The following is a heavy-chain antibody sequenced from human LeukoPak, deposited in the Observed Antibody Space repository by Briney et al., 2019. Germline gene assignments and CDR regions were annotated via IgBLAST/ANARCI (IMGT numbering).Heavy chain of an antibody. CDR1: GYTFTSYD. Sequence: GASVKVSCKPSGYTFTSYDINWVRQSTGQGLEWMGWMNPNSGNTGYAQKCQGRVTMTRNTSISTAYMELSSLKSEDTAVYYCAREQSRCSSTSCYTDDDAFDIWGQGTMVTVSS. V-gene: IGHV1-8*01. CDR3: AREQSRCSSTSCYTDDDAFDI. CDR2: MNPNSGNT. J-gene: IGHJ3*02. D-gene: IGHD2-2*02.